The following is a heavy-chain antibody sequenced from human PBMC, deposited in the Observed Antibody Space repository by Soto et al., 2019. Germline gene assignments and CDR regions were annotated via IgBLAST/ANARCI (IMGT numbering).Heavy chain of an antibody. Sequence: QVQLVQSGAEVKKPGASLKVSCKASGYTFTASGIAWVRPAPGQGLEWVGWVSVYNGHTAYSQQSLGRGAMTTDTSADTAYLGLISLRSDDAAVYYCARLDYYVASDQYHFDNWGQGTLGTFAS. CDR2: VSVYNGHT. V-gene: IGHV1-18*01. D-gene: IGHD3-10*02. CDR1: GYTFTASG. CDR3: ARLDYYVASDQYHFDN. J-gene: IGHJ4*02.